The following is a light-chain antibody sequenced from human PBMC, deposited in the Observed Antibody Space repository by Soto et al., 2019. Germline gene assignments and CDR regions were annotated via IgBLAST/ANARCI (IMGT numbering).Light chain of an antibody. Sequence: EIVLTQSPATLSLSPGERATLSCRASQTFSSHLAWYQQKPGQAPRLLIYDASKRATGIPARFSGRGSGTDFTLTISSLDPEDLAVYYCQQRSNWPPVITFGQGTRLEIK. CDR2: DAS. V-gene: IGKV3-11*01. CDR1: QTFSSH. J-gene: IGKJ5*01. CDR3: QQRSNWPPVIT.